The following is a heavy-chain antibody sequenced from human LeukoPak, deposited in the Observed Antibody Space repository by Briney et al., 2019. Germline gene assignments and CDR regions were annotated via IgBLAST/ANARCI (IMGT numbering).Heavy chain of an antibody. Sequence: PGGSLRLSCAASGFTFDDYAMHWVRQAPGKGLEWVPGISCNSGSIGYADSVKGRLTISRDNAKNSLYLQMNSLRAEDTALYYCAKAYSGSYRQTYYFDYWGQGTLVTVSS. D-gene: IGHD1-26*01. CDR2: ISCNSGSI. V-gene: IGHV3-9*01. J-gene: IGHJ4*02. CDR3: AKAYSGSYRQTYYFDY. CDR1: GFTFDDYA.